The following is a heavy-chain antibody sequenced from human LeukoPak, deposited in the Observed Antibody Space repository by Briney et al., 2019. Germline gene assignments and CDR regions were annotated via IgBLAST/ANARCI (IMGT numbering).Heavy chain of an antibody. V-gene: IGHV3-23*01. CDR2: LSDTGDSR. Sequence: GGSLRLSCAASGFTLSKHPMYWVRQAPGKGLEWVSSLSDTGDSRHYADSVKGRFTISRDSVRSALYLQMNSLRAEDTAVYYCAKGDCACGSCYFDDWGQGSQVTVSS. CDR1: GFTLSKHP. J-gene: IGHJ4*02. D-gene: IGHD2-8*02. CDR3: AKGDCACGSCYFDD.